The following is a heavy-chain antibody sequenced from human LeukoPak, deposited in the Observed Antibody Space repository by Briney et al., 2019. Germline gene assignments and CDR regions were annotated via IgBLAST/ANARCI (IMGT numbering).Heavy chain of an antibody. D-gene: IGHD1-26*01. CDR2: IIPIFGTA. V-gene: IGHV1-69*13. CDR1: GGTFSSYA. J-gene: IGHJ4*02. CDR3: ARGPMYSASYNY. Sequence: ASVTVSCKASGGTFSSYAISWVRQAPGQGLEWMGGIIPIFGTANYAQKFQGRVTITADESTSTAYMELSRLRSEDTAVYYCARGPMYSASYNYWGQGTLVTVSS.